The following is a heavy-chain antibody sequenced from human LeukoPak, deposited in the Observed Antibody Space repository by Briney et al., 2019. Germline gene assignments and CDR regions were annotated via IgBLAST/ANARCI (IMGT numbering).Heavy chain of an antibody. J-gene: IGHJ6*02. CDR2: IYYSGST. CDR1: GGSISSYY. CDR3: AMAGYCSSTSCYLLPHYYYYYGMDV. D-gene: IGHD2-2*01. V-gene: IGHV4-59*01. Sequence: PSETLSLTCTVSGGSISSYYWSWIRQPPGKGLEWIGYIYYSGSTNYNPSLKSRVTISVDTSKNQFSLKLSSVTAADTAVYYCAMAGYCSSTSCYLLPHYYYYYGMDVWGQGTTVTVSS.